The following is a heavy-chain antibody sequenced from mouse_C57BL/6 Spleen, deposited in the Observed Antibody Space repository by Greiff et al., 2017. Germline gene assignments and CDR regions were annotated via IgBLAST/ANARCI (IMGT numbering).Heavy chain of an antibody. CDR2: IYPRSGNT. D-gene: IGHD2-4*01. CDR3: ARREGYDYGYDYAMDY. Sequence: VQLQESGAELARPGASVKLSCKASGYTFTSYGISWVKQRTGQGLEWIGEIYPRSGNTYYNEKFKGKATLTADKSSSTAYMELRSLTSEDSAVYFCARREGYDYGYDYAMDYWGQGTSVTVSS. J-gene: IGHJ4*01. V-gene: IGHV1-81*01. CDR1: GYTFTSYG.